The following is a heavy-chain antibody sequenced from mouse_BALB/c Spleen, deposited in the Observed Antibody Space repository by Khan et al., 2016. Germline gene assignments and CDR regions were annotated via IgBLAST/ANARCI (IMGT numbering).Heavy chain of an antibody. D-gene: IGHD1-1*01. J-gene: IGHJ2*01. CDR1: GFSLTTYG. Sequence: QVQLKQSGPGLVAPSQSLSITCTVSGFSLTTYGVHWVRQPPGKGLEWLGVIWAGGSTNYNSDLMSRLSISKDNSKSQVFLKMNSLQTDDAATYYCARDRYYGTSCFDYWGQGTTLTVSS. V-gene: IGHV2-9*02. CDR3: ARDRYYGTSCFDY. CDR2: IWAGGST.